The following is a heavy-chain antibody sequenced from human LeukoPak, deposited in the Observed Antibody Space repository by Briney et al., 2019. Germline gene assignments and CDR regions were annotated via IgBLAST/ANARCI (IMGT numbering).Heavy chain of an antibody. Sequence: GGSLRLSCAASGFTFSSYWMHWVRQAPGKGLVWVSRINSDGSSTNYADSVKGRFTISRDNAKNTLYLQMNSLRAEDTAVYYCARDRGGGLLTDYWGQGTLVTVSS. CDR2: INSDGSST. CDR1: GFTFSSYW. V-gene: IGHV3-74*01. D-gene: IGHD2/OR15-2a*01. J-gene: IGHJ4*02. CDR3: ARDRGGGLLTDY.